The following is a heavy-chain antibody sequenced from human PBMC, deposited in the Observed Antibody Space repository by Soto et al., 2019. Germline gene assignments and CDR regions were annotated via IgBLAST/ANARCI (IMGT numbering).Heavy chain of an antibody. J-gene: IGHJ4*02. CDR3: TRGPDTAMGYYFDY. V-gene: IGHV4-34*01. D-gene: IGHD5-18*01. CDR1: GGSLSGYY. Sequence: SETLSLTCAVYGGSLSGYYWSWIRQPPGKGLEWIGETLHSGSAKYNPSLKSRVTISVDTSTNRVSLRLTSVTAADTAVYYCTRGPDTAMGYYFDYWGQGTLVPVSS. CDR2: TLHSGSA.